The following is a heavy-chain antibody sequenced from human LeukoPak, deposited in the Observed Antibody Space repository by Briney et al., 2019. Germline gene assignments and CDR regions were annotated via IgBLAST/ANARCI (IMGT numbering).Heavy chain of an antibody. CDR1: GGSISSGSYY. D-gene: IGHD1-26*01. CDR3: ARDREWEYDY. CDR2: IYTSGST. V-gene: IGHV4-61*02. J-gene: IGHJ4*02. Sequence: SETLSLTCTVSGGSISSGSYYWSWIRQPAGKGLEWIGRIYTSGSTNYNPSLKSRVTISVDTSKNQFSLKLSSVTAADTAVYYCARDREWEYDYWGQGTLVTVSS.